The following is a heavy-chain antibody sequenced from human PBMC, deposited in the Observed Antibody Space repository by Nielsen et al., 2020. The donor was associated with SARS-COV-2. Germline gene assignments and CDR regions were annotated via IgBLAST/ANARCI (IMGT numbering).Heavy chain of an antibody. CDR1: GFTFSSYA. J-gene: IGHJ6*03. D-gene: IGHD6-13*01. CDR2: ISGSGGST. Sequence: GESLKISCAASGFTFSSYAMSWVRQAPGKGLEWVSVISGSGGSTYYADSVKGRFTISRDNSKNTLYLQMNSLRAEDTAVYYCAKDRLSSWYYYYMDVWGKGTTVTVSS. CDR3: AKDRLSSWYYYYMDV. V-gene: IGHV3-23*01.